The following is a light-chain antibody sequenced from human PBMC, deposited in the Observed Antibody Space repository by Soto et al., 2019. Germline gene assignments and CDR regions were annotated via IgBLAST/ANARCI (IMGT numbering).Light chain of an antibody. Sequence: IQMTQSPSSLSASVGDRVTITCRASQGISSYLNWYQQTPGKAPKFLIYAASNLQGGVPSRFSGSGSGTDFTPTISSLQPQDFATYYCQHADSFPIITCGQGTRREIK. CDR3: QHADSFPIIT. V-gene: IGKV1-39*01. CDR2: AAS. J-gene: IGKJ5*01. CDR1: QGISSY.